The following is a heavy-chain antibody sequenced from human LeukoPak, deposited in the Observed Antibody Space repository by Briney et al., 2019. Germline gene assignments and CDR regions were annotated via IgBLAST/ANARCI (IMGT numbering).Heavy chain of an antibody. D-gene: IGHD3-9*01. V-gene: IGHV1-2*02. J-gene: IGHJ4*02. Sequence: GASVKVSCKASGYTFTDYYMHWVRQAPGQGLEWMGWINPTSGGTNFAQKLQGRVTMTTDTSTSTAYMELRSLRSDDTAVYYCARAAYYDILTGYYKGFDYWGQGTLVTVSS. CDR3: ARAAYYDILTGYYKGFDY. CDR2: INPTSGGT. CDR1: GYTFTDYY.